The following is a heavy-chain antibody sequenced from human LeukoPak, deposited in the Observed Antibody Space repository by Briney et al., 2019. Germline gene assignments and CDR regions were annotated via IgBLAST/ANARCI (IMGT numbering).Heavy chain of an antibody. J-gene: IGHJ6*02. V-gene: IGHV4-39*01. CDR2: IYYSGST. CDR3: ARGGSTLLLHNQYYYYSYGMDV. Sequence: SETLSLTCTVSGGSISSSSYYWGWIRQPPGKGLEWIGSIYYSGSTYYNPSLKSRVTISVDTSKNQFSLKLSSVTAADTAVYYCARGGSTLLLHNQYYYYSYGMDVWGQGTTVTVSS. D-gene: IGHD2-2*01. CDR1: GGSISSSSYY.